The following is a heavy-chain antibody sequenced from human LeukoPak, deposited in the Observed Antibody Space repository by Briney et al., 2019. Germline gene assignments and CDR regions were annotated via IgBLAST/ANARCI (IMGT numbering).Heavy chain of an antibody. D-gene: IGHD2-21*01. Sequence: LSPTCAVSSVSITSHCRSSIRQRAGKGLEWIGYIYHSGNTKYNPSLKGRVTMSIHTSKHQFFLNVTSVTAADTAVYYCASEVADGYWGQGTLVIVS. CDR1: SVSITSHC. J-gene: IGHJ4*02. V-gene: IGHV4-59*11. CDR2: IYHSGNT. CDR3: ASEVADGY.